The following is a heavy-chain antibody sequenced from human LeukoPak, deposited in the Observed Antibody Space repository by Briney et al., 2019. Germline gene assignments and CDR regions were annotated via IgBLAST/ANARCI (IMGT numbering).Heavy chain of an antibody. CDR1: GFTFSSYW. D-gene: IGHD3-10*01. Sequence: PGGSLRLSCAASGFTFSSYWMSWVRQTPGKGLEWVANVKQDGNEKYYVDSVKGRFTISRDNAKNSLFLQMNSLRAEDTAGYYCARGSRFDYYGNLYYFDYWGQGTLVTVSS. J-gene: IGHJ4*02. V-gene: IGHV3-7*05. CDR3: ARGSRFDYYGNLYYFDY. CDR2: VKQDGNEK.